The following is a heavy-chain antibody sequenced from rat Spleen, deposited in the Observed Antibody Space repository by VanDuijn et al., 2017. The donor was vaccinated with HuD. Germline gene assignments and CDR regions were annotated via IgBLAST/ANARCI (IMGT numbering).Heavy chain of an antibody. D-gene: IGHD5-1*01. CDR2: ISPSGGTT. V-gene: IGHV5-19*01. Sequence: EVPLVESGGGLVQPGRSLKLSCAASGFSFSNYGMHWIRRAPTKGLEWVASISPSGGTTNYRDSVKGRVTISRDNAKSTLYLQMDSLRSEDTATYYCTTDWGFAYWGQGTLVTVSS. J-gene: IGHJ3*01. CDR1: GFSFSNYG. CDR3: TTDWGFAY.